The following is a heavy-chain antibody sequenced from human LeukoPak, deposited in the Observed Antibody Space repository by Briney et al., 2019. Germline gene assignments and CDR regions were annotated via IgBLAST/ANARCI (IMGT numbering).Heavy chain of an antibody. Sequence: GGSLRLSCTVSGFTVSSNSWSWVRQAPGKGLEWVSFIYSGGNTHYSDSVTGRFTISRDNSKNTLYLQMNSLRAEDTAIYYCARRAGEYSHPYASWGQGTLVTVSS. CDR1: GFTVSSNS. CDR2: IYSGGNT. V-gene: IGHV3-53*01. CDR3: ARRAGEYSHPYAS. J-gene: IGHJ5*02. D-gene: IGHD2-2*01.